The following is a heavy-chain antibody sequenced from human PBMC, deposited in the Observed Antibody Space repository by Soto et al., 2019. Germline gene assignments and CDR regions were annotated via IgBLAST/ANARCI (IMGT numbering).Heavy chain of an antibody. D-gene: IGHD6-6*01. CDR1: GFTFSSYA. CDR3: AKSLRIAARYYYYYMDV. J-gene: IGHJ6*03. CDR2: ISGSGGST. Sequence: GGSLRLSCAASGFTFSSYAMSWVRQAPGKGLEWVSAISGSGGSTYYADSVKGRFTISRDNSKNTLYLQMNSLRAEDTAVYYCAKSLRIAARYYYYYMDVWGKGTTVTVSS. V-gene: IGHV3-23*01.